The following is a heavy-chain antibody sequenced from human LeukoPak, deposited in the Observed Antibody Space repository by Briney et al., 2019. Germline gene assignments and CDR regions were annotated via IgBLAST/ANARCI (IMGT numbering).Heavy chain of an antibody. CDR1: GYSFTSYC. V-gene: IGHV5-51*01. D-gene: IGHD3-22*01. CDR3: ARRPILTYYYDSSGYGAFDI. J-gene: IGHJ3*02. Sequence: GESLKISCKGSGYSFTSYCIGWVRQMPGKGLEWMGIIYPGDSDTRYSPSFQGQVTISADKSISTAYLQWSSLKASDTAMYYCARRPILTYYYDSSGYGAFDIWGQGTMVTVSS. CDR2: IYPGDSDT.